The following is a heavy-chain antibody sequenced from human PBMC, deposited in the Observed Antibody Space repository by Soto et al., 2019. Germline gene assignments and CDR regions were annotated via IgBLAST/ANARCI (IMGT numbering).Heavy chain of an antibody. V-gene: IGHV3-73*01. D-gene: IGHD1-26*01. CDR1: GSTFSGSA. Sequence: GGSLRLSCAASGSTFSGSAMHWVRQASGKGLEWVGRIRSKANSYATAYAASVKGRFTISRDDSKNTAYLQMNSLKTEDTAVYYCTRRLGGATAFDIWGQGTMVTVSS. J-gene: IGHJ3*02. CDR2: IRSKANSYAT. CDR3: TRRLGGATAFDI.